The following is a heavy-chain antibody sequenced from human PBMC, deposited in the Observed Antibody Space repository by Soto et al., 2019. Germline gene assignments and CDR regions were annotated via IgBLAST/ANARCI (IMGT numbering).Heavy chain of an antibody. CDR3: ARRTVNIRTFYSGLKTHCFDY. D-gene: IGHD6-19*01. J-gene: IGHJ4*02. CDR1: GYSMSSSDYY. V-gene: IGHV4-39*01. Sequence: SETLPHTCAVSGYSMSSSDYYWGWIRQPPGKGLEWIGSIYYSGSTYYNPSLQSRVAISVDTSKNQFSLKLKSVTAADTAIYYCARRTVNIRTFYSGLKTHCFDYWGQGAPVTVSS. CDR2: IYYSGST.